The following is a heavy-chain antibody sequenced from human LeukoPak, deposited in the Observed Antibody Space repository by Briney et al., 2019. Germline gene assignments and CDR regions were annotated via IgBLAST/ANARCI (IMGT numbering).Heavy chain of an antibody. V-gene: IGHV4-34*01. CDR2: INHSGST. D-gene: IGHD3-10*01. J-gene: IGHJ4*02. Sequence: PSETLSLTCAVYGGSFSGYYWSWIRQPPGKGLEWIGEINHSGSTNYNPSLKSRVTISVDTSKNQFSLKLSSVTAADTAVYYCARFRAGVGEPYGDYWGQGTLVTVSS. CDR1: GGSFSGYY. CDR3: ARFRAGVGEPYGDY.